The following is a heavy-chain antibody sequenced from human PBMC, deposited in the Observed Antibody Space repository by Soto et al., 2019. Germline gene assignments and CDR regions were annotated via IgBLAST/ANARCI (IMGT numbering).Heavy chain of an antibody. D-gene: IGHD5-12*01. CDR2: ISYDASNK. V-gene: IGHV3-30*18. Sequence: QVQLVESGGGVVQPGRSLRLSCAASGFTFSSYGMHWVRQAPGEGLEWVAVISYDASNKYYGDFEKGRFTISRDNSKNTLYLQMNSLRAEDTALYYCAKERHGIVAYENWGQGTLVTVSS. CDR3: AKERHGIVAYEN. J-gene: IGHJ4*02. CDR1: GFTFSSYG.